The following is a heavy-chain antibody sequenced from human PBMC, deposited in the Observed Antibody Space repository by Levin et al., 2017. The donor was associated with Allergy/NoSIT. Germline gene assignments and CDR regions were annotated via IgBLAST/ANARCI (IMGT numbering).Heavy chain of an antibody. CDR1: GFSISNNY. Sequence: GGSLRLSCAASGFSISNNYISWVRQAPGKGLEWVSVIYSGGTTRYADSVNGRFTIFRDISKNTLYLQMNSLRVEDTAVYYCARASCSGGFCYSADWGQGTLVTVSS. CDR3: ARASCSGGFCYSAD. V-gene: IGHV3-53*01. D-gene: IGHD2-15*01. CDR2: IYSGGTT. J-gene: IGHJ4*02.